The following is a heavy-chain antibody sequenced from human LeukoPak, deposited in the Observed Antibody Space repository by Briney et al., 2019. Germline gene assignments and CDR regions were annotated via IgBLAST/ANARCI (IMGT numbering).Heavy chain of an antibody. CDR1: GFTFSIYA. V-gene: IGHV3-23*01. CDR2: ITAPSDVT. CDR3: VKDYYATSGDWLDP. Sequence: TGGSLRLSCAASGFTFSIYAMSWVRQTPGEGLEWVSGITAPSDVTWYADSVKGRFTISRDNSKNTLYLQMNSLRAEETAIYYCVKDYYATSGDWLDPWGQGTLVTVSS. D-gene: IGHD3-16*01. J-gene: IGHJ5*02.